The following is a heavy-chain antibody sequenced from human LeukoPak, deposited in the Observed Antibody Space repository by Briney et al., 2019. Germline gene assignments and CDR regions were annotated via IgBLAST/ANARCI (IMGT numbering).Heavy chain of an antibody. CDR1: GFTFSNAW. V-gene: IGHV3-15*01. CDR3: TTERYYGSGSCY. CDR2: IKSKTDGGTT. D-gene: IGHD3-10*01. J-gene: IGHJ4*02. Sequence: TGGSLRLSCAASGFTFSNAWMSWVRQAPGKGLEWVGRIKSKTDGGTTDYAAPVKGRFTISRDDSKNTLYLQMNSLKTEDTAVYYCTTERYYGSGSCYWGQGTLVTVSS.